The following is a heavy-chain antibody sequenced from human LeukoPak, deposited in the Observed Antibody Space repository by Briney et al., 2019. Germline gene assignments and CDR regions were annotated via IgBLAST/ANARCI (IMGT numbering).Heavy chain of an antibody. J-gene: IGHJ4*02. D-gene: IGHD4-17*01. CDR2: ISYDGSNN. CDR3: AKPPSATVTTGDY. Sequence: PGGSLRLSCAASGFTFSSYGMHWVRQAPGKGLEWVAVISYDGSNNYYADSVKGRFTISRDNSKNTLYLQMNSLRAEDTAVYYCAKPPSATVTTGDYWGQGTLVTVSS. V-gene: IGHV3-30*18. CDR1: GFTFSSYG.